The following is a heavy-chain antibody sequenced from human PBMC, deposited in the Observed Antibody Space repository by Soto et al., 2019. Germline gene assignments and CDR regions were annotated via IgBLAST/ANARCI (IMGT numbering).Heavy chain of an antibody. D-gene: IGHD6-19*01. CDR3: ARPKGTYSSGYYYCDL. J-gene: IGHJ4*02. CDR1: GGTFSTYA. CDR2: IIPLFGTA. Sequence: QVQLEQSGAEVKQPGSSVRVSCKTSGGTFSTYAINWVRQAPGQGLEWMGAIIPLFGTADYSQKFQGRVTITADESTSTAYMELSSLRSDDTAVYFCARPKGTYSSGYYYCDLGGQGTLVTVSS. V-gene: IGHV1-69*01.